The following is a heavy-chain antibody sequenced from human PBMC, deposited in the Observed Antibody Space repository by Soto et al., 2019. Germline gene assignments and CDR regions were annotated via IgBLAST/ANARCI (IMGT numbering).Heavy chain of an antibody. V-gene: IGHV3-21*01. CDR2: ISSSSSYI. CDR3: ARDASLVVPAAPMDV. Sequence: GGSLRVSCAASGFTFSSYSMNWVRQAPGKGLEWVSSISSSSSYIYYADSVKGRFTISRDNAKNSLYLQMNSLRAEDTAVYYCARDASLVVPAAPMDVWGQGTTVTVSS. D-gene: IGHD2-2*01. CDR1: GFTFSSYS. J-gene: IGHJ6*02.